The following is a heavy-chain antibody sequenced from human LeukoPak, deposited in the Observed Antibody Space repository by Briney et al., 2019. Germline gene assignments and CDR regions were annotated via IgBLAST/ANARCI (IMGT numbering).Heavy chain of an antibody. V-gene: IGHV1-2*02. Sequence: ASVKVSCKASAYTFTGYYMHWVRQAPGQGLEWMGWINPNSGGTNYAQKFQGRVTMTRDTSISTAYMELSRLRSDDTAVYYCARKSGYCSSTSCYAVYNWFDPWGQGTLVTVSS. J-gene: IGHJ5*02. CDR1: AYTFTGYY. CDR3: ARKSGYCSSTSCYAVYNWFDP. CDR2: INPNSGGT. D-gene: IGHD2-2*01.